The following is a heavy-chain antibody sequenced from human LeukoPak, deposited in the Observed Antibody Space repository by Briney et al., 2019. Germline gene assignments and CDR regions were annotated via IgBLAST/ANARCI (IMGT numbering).Heavy chain of an antibody. V-gene: IGHV1-18*01. CDR2: ISAYNGNT. D-gene: IGHD2-2*01. Sequence: ASVKVSCKASGYTFTSYGISWVRQAPGQGLEWMGWISAYNGNTNYAQKLQGRVTMTTDTSTSTAYMELRSLRSDDTAVYYCARGSFVVVPAAPSDAFDIWGQGTMVAVSS. CDR1: GYTFTSYG. J-gene: IGHJ3*02. CDR3: ARGSFVVVPAAPSDAFDI.